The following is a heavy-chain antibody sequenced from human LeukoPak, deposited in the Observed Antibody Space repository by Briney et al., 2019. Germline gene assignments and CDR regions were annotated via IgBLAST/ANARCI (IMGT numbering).Heavy chain of an antibody. CDR2: IYTSGST. Sequence: SETLSLTCTVSGGSISSGSYYWSWIRQPAGKGLEWIGRIYTSGSTNYNPSLKSRVTISVDTSKNQFSLKLSPVTAADTAVYYCANGVVVTATFDYWGQGTLVTVSS. CDR1: GGSISSGSYY. V-gene: IGHV4-61*02. D-gene: IGHD2-21*02. CDR3: ANGVVVTATFDY. J-gene: IGHJ4*02.